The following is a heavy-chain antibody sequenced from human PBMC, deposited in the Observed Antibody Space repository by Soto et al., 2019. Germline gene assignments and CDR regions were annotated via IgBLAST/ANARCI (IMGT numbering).Heavy chain of an antibody. J-gene: IGHJ4*02. Sequence: QVQLVQSGAEVKKPGSSVKVSCKASGGTFSSYAISWVRQAPGQGLEWMGGIIPIFGTANYAQKFQGRVTITAGEARSTAYMELSSLRTEDTAVYYCASGGYSYGLYFDYWGQGTLVTVSS. CDR3: ASGGYSYGLYFDY. CDR2: IIPIFGTA. D-gene: IGHD5-18*01. CDR1: GGTFSSYA. V-gene: IGHV1-69*12.